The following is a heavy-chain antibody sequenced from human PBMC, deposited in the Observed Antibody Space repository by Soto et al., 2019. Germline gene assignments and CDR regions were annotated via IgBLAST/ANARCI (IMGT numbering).Heavy chain of an antibody. D-gene: IGHD5-12*01. V-gene: IGHV4-59*01. J-gene: IGHJ6*02. CDR1: GGSISTDY. Sequence: SETLSLGCPVSGGSISTDYWSWIRQPPGKGLEWIGCIFYTGSTNFNPSLKSRVTISVDTSKNQFSLKLSSVTAADTAVYYCARRGQVMDVWGQGTTVTVSS. CDR3: ARRGQVMDV. CDR2: IFYTGST.